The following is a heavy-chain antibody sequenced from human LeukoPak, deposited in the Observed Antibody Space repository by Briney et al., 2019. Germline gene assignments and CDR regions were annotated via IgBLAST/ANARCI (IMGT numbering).Heavy chain of an antibody. CDR1: GFTFSNYW. CDR3: ARGSIFGVVMRGGGVYFDY. J-gene: IGHJ4*02. V-gene: IGHV3-7*01. Sequence: GGSLRLSCVASGFTFSNYWMSWVRQAPGKGLEWVANIKEDGSEKYYVDSVKGRFTIFRDNAKNSLYLRMNSLRAEDTAVYYCARGSIFGVVMRGGGVYFDYWDQGTLVTVSS. D-gene: IGHD3-3*01. CDR2: IKEDGSEK.